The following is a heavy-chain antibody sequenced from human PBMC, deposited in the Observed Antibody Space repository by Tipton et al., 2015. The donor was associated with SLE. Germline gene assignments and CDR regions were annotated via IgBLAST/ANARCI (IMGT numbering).Heavy chain of an antibody. CDR1: GYSISSGYF. CDR3: ARASWDHRGSGSFSDY. D-gene: IGHD3-10*01. Sequence: GLVKPSDTLSLSCAVSGYSISSGYFWGWVRQPPGKGLEWIGTIYQDGSTYYNPSLKSRVTISLDMSRNQFSLILSSVTAADTAVYYCARASWDHRGSGSFSDYWGQGKLVTVSS. CDR2: IYQDGST. J-gene: IGHJ4*02. V-gene: IGHV4-38-2*01.